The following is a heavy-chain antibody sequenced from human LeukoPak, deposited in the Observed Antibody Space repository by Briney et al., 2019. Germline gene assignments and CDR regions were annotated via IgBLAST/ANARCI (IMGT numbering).Heavy chain of an antibody. V-gene: IGHV1-69*13. CDR1: GYTFTSYG. CDR3: ARDRGHCDTARCYINWFDP. J-gene: IGHJ5*02. CDR2: IVPTFETA. Sequence: GASVKVSCKTSGYTFTSYGISWVRQAPGQGLEWMGGIVPTFETANYAQKFQDRLTITADESTDTVYMELSSLTSEDTAVYYCARDRGHCDTARCYINWFDPWGQGTLVTVSP. D-gene: IGHD5-18*01.